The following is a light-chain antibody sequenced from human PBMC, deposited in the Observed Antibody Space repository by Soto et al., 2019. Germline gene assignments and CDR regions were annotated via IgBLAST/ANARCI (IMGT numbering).Light chain of an antibody. CDR2: GAS. J-gene: IGKJ1*01. Sequence: ALTQSPGTLSSSPGERATLSCRASQSVSSNYFAWYQQKPGQAPRLLIYGASSRATGIPDRFSGSGSGTDFTITINRLESEDFAVYYCQQYGDLPWTFGQGTKVEI. CDR3: QQYGDLPWT. V-gene: IGKV3-20*01. CDR1: QSVSSNY.